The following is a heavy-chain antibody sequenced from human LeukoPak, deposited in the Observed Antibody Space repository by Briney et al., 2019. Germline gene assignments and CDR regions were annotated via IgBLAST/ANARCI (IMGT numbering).Heavy chain of an antibody. Sequence: NPGGSLRLSCLTSGFTLSTNAMSWVRLAPGKGLEWISGISGSGASTYYADSVKGRFTISRDDSRNTLYLQMNSLRGDDTAVYYCAKDVGKWESLHFFDYWGQGTLVTVSS. J-gene: IGHJ4*02. CDR2: ISGSGAST. CDR1: GFTLSTNA. D-gene: IGHD1-26*01. V-gene: IGHV3-23*01. CDR3: AKDVGKWESLHFFDY.